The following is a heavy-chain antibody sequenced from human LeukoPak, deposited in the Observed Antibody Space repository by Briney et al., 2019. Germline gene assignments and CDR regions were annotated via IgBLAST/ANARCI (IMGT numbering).Heavy chain of an antibody. V-gene: IGHV3-21*01. CDR2: ISSGGSYI. CDR1: GFSFKDYN. Sequence: GGSLRLSCAAPGFSFKDYNMNWVRQAPGKGLEWVASISSGGSYIYYADSVKGRFTISRDNAENSLYLQMNSLRAEDTAVYYCAATGSYIVVPAWFDPWGQGTLVTVSS. CDR3: AATGSYIVVPAWFDP. J-gene: IGHJ5*02. D-gene: IGHD3-10*01.